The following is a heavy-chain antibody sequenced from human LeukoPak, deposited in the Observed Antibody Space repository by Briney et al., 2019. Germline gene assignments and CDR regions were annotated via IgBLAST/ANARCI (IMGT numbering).Heavy chain of an antibody. Sequence: GGSLRLSCAASGFTFSSYAMSWVRQAPGKGLEWVSAISGSGGSTYYADSVKGRFTISRDNSKNTLYLHMNSLRAEDTAVYYCAKAQITNVLMVYATLRLLFDYWGQGTLVTVSS. CDR1: GFTFSSYA. CDR2: ISGSGGST. J-gene: IGHJ4*02. V-gene: IGHV3-23*01. D-gene: IGHD2-8*01. CDR3: AKAQITNVLMVYATLRLLFDY.